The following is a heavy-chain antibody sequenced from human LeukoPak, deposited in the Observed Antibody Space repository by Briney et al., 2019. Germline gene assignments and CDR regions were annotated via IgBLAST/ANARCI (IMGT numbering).Heavy chain of an antibody. V-gene: IGHV4-30-4*08. CDR1: GGSISSSDFY. CDR2: IYYSGCT. Sequence: SETLSLTCTVSGGSISSSDFYWSWIRQPPGKGLEWIGYIYYSGCTYYNPSLKSRVTISVDTSKNQFSLKLSSVTAADTAVYYCARGVDIAGGYFDYWGQGTLVTVSS. J-gene: IGHJ4*02. CDR3: ARGVDIAGGYFDY. D-gene: IGHD1-26*01.